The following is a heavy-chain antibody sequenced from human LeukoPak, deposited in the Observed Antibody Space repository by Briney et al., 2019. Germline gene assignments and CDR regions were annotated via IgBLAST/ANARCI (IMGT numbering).Heavy chain of an antibody. J-gene: IGHJ4*02. CDR2: IIPIFGTA. D-gene: IGHD3-22*01. CDR1: GGTFSSYA. Sequence: SVKVSCKASGGTFSSYAISWVRQAPGQGLERMGGIIPIFGTANYAQKFQGRVTITTDESTSTAYMELSSLRSEDTAVYYCGGAFFDSSGLFDYWGQGTLVTVSS. CDR3: GGAFFDSSGLFDY. V-gene: IGHV1-69*05.